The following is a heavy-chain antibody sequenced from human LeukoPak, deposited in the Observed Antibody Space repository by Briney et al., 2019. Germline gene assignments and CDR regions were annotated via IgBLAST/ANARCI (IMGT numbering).Heavy chain of an antibody. V-gene: IGHV1-8*01. Sequence: VASVTVSCTASGYTFTSYDINWVRQAPGQGLEWMGWMSPNSGITGYAQKFQGRVTMTRNTAISTAYMELSSLRSEDTAVYYCVRTPPNWGADYWGQGTLVTVSS. D-gene: IGHD7-27*01. CDR1: GYTFTSYD. J-gene: IGHJ4*02. CDR3: VRTPPNWGADY. CDR2: MSPNSGIT.